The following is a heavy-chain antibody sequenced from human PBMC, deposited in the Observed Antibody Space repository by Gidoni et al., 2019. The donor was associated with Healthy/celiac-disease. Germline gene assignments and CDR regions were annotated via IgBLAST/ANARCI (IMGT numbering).Heavy chain of an antibody. D-gene: IGHD6-19*01. J-gene: IGHJ3*02. CDR2: ISSSSSYI. V-gene: IGHV3-21*01. Sequence: EVQLVESGGGLVKPGGSLRLSCAASGFTFSSYSMNWVRQAPGKGLEWVSSISSSSSYIYYADSVKGRFTISRDNAKNSLYLQMNSLRAEDTAVYYCAREWLVLGFGAFDIWGQGTMVTVSS. CDR3: AREWLVLGFGAFDI. CDR1: GFTFSSYS.